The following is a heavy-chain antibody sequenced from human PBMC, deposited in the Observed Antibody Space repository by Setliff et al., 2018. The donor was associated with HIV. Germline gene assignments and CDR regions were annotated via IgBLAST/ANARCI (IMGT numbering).Heavy chain of an antibody. D-gene: IGHD1-1*01. CDR2: IIPIFGTA. CDR3: AGGLASQKVPFDP. J-gene: IGHJ5*02. Sequence: TCKASGGSFSSYAISWVRQAPGQGLEWMGGIIPIFGTAKYAQKFQGRVTITTDESTSTAYMELSSLGSEDTAVYYCAGGLASQKVPFDPWGQGTLVTVSS. V-gene: IGHV1-69*05. CDR1: GGSFSSYA.